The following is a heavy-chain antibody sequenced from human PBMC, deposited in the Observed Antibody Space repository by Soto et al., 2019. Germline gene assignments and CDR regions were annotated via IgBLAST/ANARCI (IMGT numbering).Heavy chain of an antibody. CDR2: VSKDGTET. CDR3: AKGGYKYKYYSDY. CDR1: GFTFSRHG. Sequence: GGALRLSCAASGFTFSRHGIHWVRQAPGKGLEWVAVVSKDGTETDYADSVKGRSTISRENSKNTVYLQMNSLRAEDTAVYYCAKGGYKYKYYSDYWGRGTLVTVSS. D-gene: IGHD5-18*01. J-gene: IGHJ4*02. V-gene: IGHV3-30*18.